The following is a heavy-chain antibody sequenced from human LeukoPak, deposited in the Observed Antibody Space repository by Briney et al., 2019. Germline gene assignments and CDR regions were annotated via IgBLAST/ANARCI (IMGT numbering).Heavy chain of an antibody. Sequence: GGSLRLSCAASGFTFSNYWMHWVRQAPGKGLVWVSRINSDGSSTTYADSVKGRFTTYRDNAKNTLNLQMNSLRAEDTAVYYCASDHCTSTSCRDFDYWGQGTLVTVSS. CDR1: GFTFSNYW. CDR3: ASDHCTSTSCRDFDY. D-gene: IGHD2-2*01. CDR2: INSDGSST. J-gene: IGHJ4*02. V-gene: IGHV3-74*03.